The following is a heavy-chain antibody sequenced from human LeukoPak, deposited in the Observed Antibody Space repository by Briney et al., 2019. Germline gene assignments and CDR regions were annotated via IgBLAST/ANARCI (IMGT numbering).Heavy chain of an antibody. CDR3: ARDLRWSGSYFYY. J-gene: IGHJ4*02. V-gene: IGHV1-2*02. CDR2: INPNSGGT. Sequence: PQASVKVSCKASGYTFTGYYMHWVRQAPGQGLEWMGWINPNSGGTNYARKFQGRVTMTRDTSISTAYMELSRLRSDDTAVYYCARDLRWSGSYFYYWGQGTLVTVSS. CDR1: GYTFTGYY. D-gene: IGHD1-26*01.